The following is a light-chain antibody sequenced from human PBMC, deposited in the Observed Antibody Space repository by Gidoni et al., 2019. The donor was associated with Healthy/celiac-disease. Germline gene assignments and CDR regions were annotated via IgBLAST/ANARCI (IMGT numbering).Light chain of an antibody. J-gene: IGLJ3*02. CDR2: EVS. CDR3: CSYAGSSIGV. Sequence: QSALTQPASVSGSPGQSIPISCTGTSSDVGSYNLVSWYQQHPGKAPKLMIYEVSQRPSGVSNRFSGSKSGNTASLTISGLQAEDEADYYCCSYAGSSIGVFGGGTKLTVL. CDR1: SSDVGSYNL. V-gene: IGLV2-23*02.